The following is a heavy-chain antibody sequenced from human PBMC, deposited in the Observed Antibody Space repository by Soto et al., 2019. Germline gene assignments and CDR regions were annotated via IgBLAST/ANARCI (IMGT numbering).Heavy chain of an antibody. J-gene: IGHJ4*02. D-gene: IGHD2-15*01. CDR2: IYPGDSDT. V-gene: IGHV5-51*01. CDR1: GYSFTNYW. Sequence: GESLKISCKGSGYSFTNYWIGWVRQMPGKGLEWMGIIYPGDSDTRYSPSFQGQVTISADKSISTAYLQWSSLKASDTAMYYCARRYCSGGSCYSNFDYWGQRTLVTVS. CDR3: ARRYCSGGSCYSNFDY.